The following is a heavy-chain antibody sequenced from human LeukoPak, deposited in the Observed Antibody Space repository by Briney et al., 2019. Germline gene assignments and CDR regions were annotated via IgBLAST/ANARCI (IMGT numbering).Heavy chain of an antibody. J-gene: IGHJ4*02. V-gene: IGHV1-18*01. D-gene: IGHD4-17*01. CDR3: ARNGAYGDYPGY. Sequence: ASVKVSCKASGYTFTSYSINWVRQAPGQGLEWMGWISAYNGNTKYAQKVQGRVTMTTDTSTSTAYMELRSLRSDDTAVYYCARNGAYGDYPGYWGQGTLVTVSS. CDR2: ISAYNGNT. CDR1: GYTFTSYS.